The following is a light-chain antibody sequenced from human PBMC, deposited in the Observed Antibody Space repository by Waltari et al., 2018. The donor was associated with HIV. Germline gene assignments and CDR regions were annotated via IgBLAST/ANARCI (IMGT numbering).Light chain of an antibody. V-gene: IGKV3-11*01. Sequence: EIVLTQSPATLSLSPGKRATLSCTASQSIGSYLAWYQQKPGQAPRLLIYDSSNRASGIPARFSGSGSVTDFTLTISSLEPEDFAVYYCHQRSNWPLTFDGATTVEI. J-gene: IGKJ4*01. CDR1: QSIGSY. CDR3: HQRSNWPLT. CDR2: DSS.